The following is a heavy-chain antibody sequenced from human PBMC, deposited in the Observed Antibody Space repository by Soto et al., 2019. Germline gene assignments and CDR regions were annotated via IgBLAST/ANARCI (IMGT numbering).Heavy chain of an antibody. CDR3: AREGISSSFDP. D-gene: IGHD6-13*01. V-gene: IGHV3-33*01. J-gene: IGHJ5*02. CDR2: IWYDGSNK. CDR1: GFTFSSYG. Sequence: QVQLVESGGGVVQPGRSLRLSCAASGFTFSSYGMHWVRQAPGKGLEWVAVIWYDGSNKYYADSVKGRFTFSRDNSKNTRYLQMNSLRAEDTAVYYCAREGISSSFDPWGQGTLVTVSS.